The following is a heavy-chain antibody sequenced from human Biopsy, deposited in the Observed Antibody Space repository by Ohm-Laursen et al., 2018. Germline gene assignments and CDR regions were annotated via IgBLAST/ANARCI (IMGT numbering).Heavy chain of an antibody. J-gene: IGHJ4*02. CDR1: GGTFINYT. V-gene: IGHV1-69*13. D-gene: IGHD1-26*01. CDR3: ARGPHSGSHSCFDY. Sequence: SVKVSCNASGGTFINYTISWVRQAPGQGLEWMGGIIPMFGTANYAQMFQGRVTISADESTSTSYMELSSLTTEDTAIYYCARGPHSGSHSCFDYWGRGTLVTVSS. CDR2: IIPMFGTA.